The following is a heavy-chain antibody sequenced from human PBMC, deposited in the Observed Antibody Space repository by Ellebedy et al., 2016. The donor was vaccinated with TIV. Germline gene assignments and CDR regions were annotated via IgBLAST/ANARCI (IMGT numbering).Heavy chain of an antibody. J-gene: IGHJ5*02. V-gene: IGHV3-23*01. D-gene: IGHD1-26*01. CDR2: LTTGGVT. Sequence: GESLKISCVVSGFTFSTYAMRWFRQAPGKGLEWVSALTTGGVTFYADSVKGRFTISRDSSKNTLYLQMNSLRAEDTAVYYCARSGEHDTWGQGTLVTVSS. CDR3: ARSGEHDT. CDR1: GFTFSTYA.